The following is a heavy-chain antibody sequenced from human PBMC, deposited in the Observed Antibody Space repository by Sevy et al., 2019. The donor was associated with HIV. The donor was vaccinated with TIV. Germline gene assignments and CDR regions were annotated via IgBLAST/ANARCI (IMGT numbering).Heavy chain of an antibody. D-gene: IGHD6-19*01. CDR2: ISYDGSNK. Sequence: GGSLRLSCAASGFTFSSYGMHWVRQAPGKGLEWVAVISYDGSNKYYADSVKGRFTISRDNSKNTLCLQMNSLRAEDTAVYYCAKGRWLVHDYWGQGTLVTVSS. J-gene: IGHJ4*02. CDR3: AKGRWLVHDY. CDR1: GFTFSSYG. V-gene: IGHV3-30*18.